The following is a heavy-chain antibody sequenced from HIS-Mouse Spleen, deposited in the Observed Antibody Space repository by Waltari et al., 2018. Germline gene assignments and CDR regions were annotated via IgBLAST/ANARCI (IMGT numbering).Heavy chain of an antibody. D-gene: IGHD6-13*01. CDR3: AREIPYSSSWYDWYFDL. CDR1: GGSISSSSYY. Sequence: QLHLQESGPGLVKPSETLSLTCTVSGGSISSSSYYWGWIRQPPGKGREWVGSIYYRWRTTSNPSLKSRVTISVDTSKNQFSLKLSSVTAADTAVYYCAREIPYSSSWYDWYFDLWGRGTLVTVSS. V-gene: IGHV4-39*07. CDR2: IYYRWRT. J-gene: IGHJ2*01.